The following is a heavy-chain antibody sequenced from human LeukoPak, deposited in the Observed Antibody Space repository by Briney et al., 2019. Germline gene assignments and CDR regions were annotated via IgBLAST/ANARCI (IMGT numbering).Heavy chain of an antibody. CDR3: ARGSSSGLTDGMDV. CDR2: ITAYNGNT. CDR1: RYTFTSDG. V-gene: IGHV1-18*01. J-gene: IGHJ6*02. D-gene: IGHD6-19*01. Sequence: ASVKVSCEASRYTFTSDGISSVRETPGQGHEWRVCITAYNGNTNHAQRLQGRVTMTTDTSTSTGYMELRRLRSDETAVYCCARGSSSGLTDGMDVWGQGTTVTVYS.